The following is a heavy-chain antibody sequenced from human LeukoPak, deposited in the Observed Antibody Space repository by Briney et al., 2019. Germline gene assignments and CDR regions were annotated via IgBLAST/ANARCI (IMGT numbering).Heavy chain of an antibody. J-gene: IGHJ4*02. D-gene: IGHD2-15*01. Sequence: SETLSLTCTVSGGSISNYYWSWIRQSPGKGLEWIGYIYYSGSTHYNPSLKSRVTISVDTSRNQFSLKLSSVTAADTAVYYCARDIKVDCSGGSCYAYFDYWGQGTLVTVSS. CDR2: IYYSGST. CDR1: GGSISNYY. CDR3: ARDIKVDCSGGSCYAYFDY. V-gene: IGHV4-59*01.